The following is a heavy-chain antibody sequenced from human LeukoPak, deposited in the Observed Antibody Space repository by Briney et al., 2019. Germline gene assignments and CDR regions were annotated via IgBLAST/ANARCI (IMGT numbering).Heavy chain of an antibody. D-gene: IGHD2-2*01. CDR3: AKEGVVVPAAIERHFDY. V-gene: IGHV3-23*01. Sequence: GGSLRLSCAASGFTFSSYAMSWVRQAPGKGLEWVSAISGSGGSTYYADSVKGRFTISRDNSKNTLYLQMNSLRAEDTAVYYCAKEGVVVPAAIERHFDYWGQGTLVTVSS. CDR1: GFTFSSYA. CDR2: ISGSGGST. J-gene: IGHJ4*02.